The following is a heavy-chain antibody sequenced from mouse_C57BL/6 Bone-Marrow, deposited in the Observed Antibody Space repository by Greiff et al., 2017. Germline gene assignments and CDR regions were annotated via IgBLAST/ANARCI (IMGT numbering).Heavy chain of an antibody. CDR2: ISSGGSYT. CDR1: GFTFSSYG. J-gene: IGHJ3*01. CDR3: ARSRLYYSTPWCAY. D-gene: IGHD2-5*01. V-gene: IGHV5-6*01. Sequence: EVQRVESGGDLVKPGGSLKFSCAASGFTFSSYGMSWVRQTPDKRLEWVATISSGGSYTYYPDSVKGRFTISRDNAKNTLYLQMSSLTSEDTAMYYCARSRLYYSTPWCAYWGQGTLVTVSA.